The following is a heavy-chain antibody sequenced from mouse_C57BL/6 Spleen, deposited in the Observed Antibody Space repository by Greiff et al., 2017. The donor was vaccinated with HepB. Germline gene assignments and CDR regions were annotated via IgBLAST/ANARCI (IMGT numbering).Heavy chain of an antibody. J-gene: IGHJ4*01. D-gene: IGHD2-1*01. V-gene: IGHV1-69*01. Sequence: QVQLQQPGAELVMPGASVKLSCKASGYTFTSYWMHWVKQRPGQGLEWIGEIDPSDSYTNYNQKFKGKSTLTVDKSSSTAYMQLSSLTSEDSAVYYCARAVYYNAMDYWGQGTSVTVSS. CDR3: ARAVYYNAMDY. CDR2: IDPSDSYT. CDR1: GYTFTSYW.